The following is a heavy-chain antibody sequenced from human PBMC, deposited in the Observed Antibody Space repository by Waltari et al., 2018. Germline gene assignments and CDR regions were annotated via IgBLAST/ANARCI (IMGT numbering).Heavy chain of an antibody. CDR3: VKEPNGTSSLH. CDR1: GFTFRSYA. J-gene: IGHJ4*02. D-gene: IGHD6-6*01. Sequence: EVQLLESGGGLIQPGGSLRLSCVASGFTFRSYAMNWVRQAPGKGLEWVSGISGRGYRTYYADSVKGRFTISRDNSKNTLYLQMRSLRAEDMALYYCVKEPNGTSSLHWGQGTLVTVSS. CDR2: ISGRGYRT. V-gene: IGHV3-23*01.